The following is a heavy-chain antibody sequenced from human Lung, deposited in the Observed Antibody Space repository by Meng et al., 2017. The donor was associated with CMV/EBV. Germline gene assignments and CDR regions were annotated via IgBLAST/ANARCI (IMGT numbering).Heavy chain of an antibody. Sequence: SCTVSKFIFSKYAMNWVRQAPGKGLEWVSLISTSSTSAYYADSVKGRFTISRDDSKSTLYLQMNSLRVEDTAVYYCIKDFDSTGWYDEDFWGQGTXVNGAS. V-gene: IGHV3-23*05. CDR2: ISTSSTSA. CDR3: IKDFDSTGWYDEDF. J-gene: IGHJ4*02. D-gene: IGHD6-19*01. CDR1: KFIFSKYA.